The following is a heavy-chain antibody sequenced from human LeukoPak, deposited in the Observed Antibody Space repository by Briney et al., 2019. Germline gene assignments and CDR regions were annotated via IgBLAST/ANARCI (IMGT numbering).Heavy chain of an antibody. J-gene: IGHJ4*02. CDR3: AKGLVQRATVTTYFDY. V-gene: IGHV3-21*01. CDR1: GFTFSSYS. Sequence: GGSLRLSCAASGFTFSSYSMNWVRQAPGKGLEWVSSISSSSSYIYYADSVKSRFTISRDNAKNSLYLQMNSLRAEDTAVYYCAKGLVQRATVTTYFDYWGQGTLVTVSS. CDR2: ISSSSSYI. D-gene: IGHD4-17*01.